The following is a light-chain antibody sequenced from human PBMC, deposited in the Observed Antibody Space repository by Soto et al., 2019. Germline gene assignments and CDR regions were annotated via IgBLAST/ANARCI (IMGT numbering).Light chain of an antibody. J-gene: IGKJ1*01. V-gene: IGKV1-39*01. CDR3: QQCYSYPRK. CDR1: QRISTY. Sequence: DIQMTQSPSTLSAGVGDRVTITCRASQRISTYLNWYQQKPGKAPTLLIYAASSLQSGVPSRFSGGGSGTDFTIPINNLQPEDFATYFCQQCYSYPRKFGERNKVEIK. CDR2: AAS.